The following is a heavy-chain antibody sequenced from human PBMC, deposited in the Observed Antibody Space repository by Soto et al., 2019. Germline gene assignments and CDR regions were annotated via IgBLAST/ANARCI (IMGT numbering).Heavy chain of an antibody. J-gene: IGHJ5*02. D-gene: IGHD6-13*01. V-gene: IGHV3-73*01. Sequence: GGSLRLSCAASGFTFSGSAMHWVRQASGKGLEWVGRIRSKANSYATAYAASVKGRFTISRDDSKNTAYLQMNSLKTEDTAVYYCTRHSLIIAAVQKGNGFDPWGQGTLVTVSS. CDR2: IRSKANSYAT. CDR3: TRHSLIIAAVQKGNGFDP. CDR1: GFTFSGSA.